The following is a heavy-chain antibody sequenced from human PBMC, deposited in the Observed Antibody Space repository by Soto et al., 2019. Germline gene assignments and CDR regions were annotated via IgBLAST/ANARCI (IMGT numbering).Heavy chain of an antibody. CDR1: GYSFNSYA. CDR3: ARDRSSSDY. CDR2: INAGNGKT. V-gene: IGHV1-3*01. Sequence: GASVKVSCKASGYSFNSYAMHWVRQAPGQRLEWMGWINAGNGKTKYSQKFQGRVTITRDTSATTAYMELSSLRSDDTAVYYCARDRSSSDYWGQGTLVTVSS. J-gene: IGHJ4*02. D-gene: IGHD2-2*01.